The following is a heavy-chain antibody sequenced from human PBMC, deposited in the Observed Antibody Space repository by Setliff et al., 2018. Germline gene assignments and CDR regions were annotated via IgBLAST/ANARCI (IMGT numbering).Heavy chain of an antibody. J-gene: IGHJ6*02. V-gene: IGHV4-34*01. CDR1: GGSLSGYY. Sequence: SETLSLTCAVYGGSLSGYYWSWIRQPPGKGLEWIGEINHSGSTNYNPSLKSRVTISVDTSKNQFSLKLSSVTAADTAVYYCARGKVLYDYVWGSYRYEDYYYGMDVWGQGTTVTVS. CDR3: ARGKVLYDYVWGSYRYEDYYYGMDV. D-gene: IGHD3-16*02. CDR2: INHSGST.